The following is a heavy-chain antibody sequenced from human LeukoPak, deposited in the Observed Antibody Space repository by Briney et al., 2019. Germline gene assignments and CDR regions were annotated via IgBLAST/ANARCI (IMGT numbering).Heavy chain of an antibody. V-gene: IGHV3-21*01. CDR2: ISSSSSYI. Sequence: GGSLRLSCAASGFTFSSYSMNWVRQAPGKGLEWVSSISSSSSYIYYADSVKGRFTISRDNAKNSLYLQMNSLRAEDTAVYYCARGGSGWYRGYGYWGQGTLVTVSS. CDR3: ARGGSGWYRGYGY. D-gene: IGHD6-19*01. J-gene: IGHJ4*02. CDR1: GFTFSSYS.